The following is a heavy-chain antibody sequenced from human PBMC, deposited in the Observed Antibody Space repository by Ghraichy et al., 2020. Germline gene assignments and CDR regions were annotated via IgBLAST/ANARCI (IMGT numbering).Heavy chain of an antibody. CDR2: INSDGSST. J-gene: IGHJ3*02. Sequence: GGSLRLSCAASGFTFSSYWMHWVRQAPGKGLVWVSRINSDGSSTSYADSVKGRFTISRDNAKNTLYLQMNSLRAEDTAVYYCARATPGDFWSGYYDAFDIWGQGTMVTVSS. V-gene: IGHV3-74*01. CDR3: ARATPGDFWSGYYDAFDI. CDR1: GFTFSSYW. D-gene: IGHD3-3*01.